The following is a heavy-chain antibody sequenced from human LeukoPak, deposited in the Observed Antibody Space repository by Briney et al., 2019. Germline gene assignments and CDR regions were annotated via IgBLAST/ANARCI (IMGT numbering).Heavy chain of an antibody. D-gene: IGHD6-6*01. Sequence: ASVKVSCKTSGYTFTSSHAHWVRQAPGQGLEWMGIINCGDGYTNYAQKFQGRVTMTRDTSTSTVYMELSSLRSEDTAVYYCARTAGRTFDYWGQGTLVTVSS. CDR3: ARTAGRTFDY. CDR2: INCGDGYT. CDR1: GYTFTSSH. V-gene: IGHV1-46*01. J-gene: IGHJ4*02.